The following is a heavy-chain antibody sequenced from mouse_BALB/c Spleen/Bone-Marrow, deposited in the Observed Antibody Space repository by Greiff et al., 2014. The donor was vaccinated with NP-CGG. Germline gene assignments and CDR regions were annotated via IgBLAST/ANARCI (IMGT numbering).Heavy chain of an antibody. V-gene: IGHV1S34*01. CDR2: ISCYNGAT. CDR1: GYSFTGYY. Sequence: LVKTGASVKISCKASGYSFTGYYIHWVKQSHGKSLEWIGYISCYNGATSYNQKFKGKATFTVDTSSSTAYMQFNSLTSEDSAVYYCARGGYGSTFDSDYWGQGTTLTVSS. D-gene: IGHD1-1*01. CDR3: ARGGYGSTFDSDY. J-gene: IGHJ2*01.